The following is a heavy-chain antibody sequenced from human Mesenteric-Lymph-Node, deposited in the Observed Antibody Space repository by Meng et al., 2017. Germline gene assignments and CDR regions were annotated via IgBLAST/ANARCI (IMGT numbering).Heavy chain of an antibody. CDR1: GDSFISGNYY. CDR3: ARAGPYGMDV. J-gene: IGHJ6*02. CDR2: GYHSGST. Sequence: SETLSLPCTVSGDSFISGNYYWSWIRQPPGKGLEWIGYGYHSGSTKYNPSLKSRVTISVDTSKNQFSLKLSSVTAADTAPYYCARAGPYGMDVWGQGTTVTVSS. V-gene: IGHV4-61*01.